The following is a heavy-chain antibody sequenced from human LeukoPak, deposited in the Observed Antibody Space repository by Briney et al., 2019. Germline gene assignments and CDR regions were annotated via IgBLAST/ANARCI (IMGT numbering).Heavy chain of an antibody. CDR2: INPSGGST. Sequence: GESLKISCKGSGYSFTSYWIGWVRQAPGQGLEWMGIINPSGGSTSYAQKFQGRVTMTRDTSINTAYMELSRLRFDDTAVYYCARGNEIFGVITIKTWFDHWGQGTVVTVSS. CDR1: GYSFTSYW. J-gene: IGHJ5*02. CDR3: ARGNEIFGVITIKTWFDH. D-gene: IGHD3-3*01. V-gene: IGHV1-46*01.